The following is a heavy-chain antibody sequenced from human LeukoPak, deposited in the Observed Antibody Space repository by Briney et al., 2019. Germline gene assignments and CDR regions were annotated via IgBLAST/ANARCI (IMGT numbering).Heavy chain of an antibody. Sequence: GGSLRLSCAASGFTFGNYAMGWVRQAPGKGLEWVSTITGTGDNTYYADSVKGRFTISRDNSKKSLYLQMNILRAEDTALYYCAKWFGYCSRTSCWALDYWGQGTLVTVSS. CDR1: GFTFGNYA. CDR2: ITGTGDNT. D-gene: IGHD2-2*01. CDR3: AKWFGYCSRTSCWALDY. J-gene: IGHJ4*02. V-gene: IGHV3-23*01.